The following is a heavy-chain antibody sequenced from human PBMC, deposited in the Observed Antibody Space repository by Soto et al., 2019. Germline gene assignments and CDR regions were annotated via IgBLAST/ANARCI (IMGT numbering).Heavy chain of an antibody. V-gene: IGHV3-48*01. CDR2: ISSSSSTI. D-gene: IGHD3-22*01. J-gene: IGHJ4*02. CDR1: GFTFSSYS. CDR3: APFPTYYYDSSGYPFDY. Sequence: GGSLRLSCAASGFTFSSYSMNWVRQAPGKGLEWVSYISSSSSTIYYADSVKGRFTISRDNSKNTLYLQMNSLRAEDTAVYYCAPFPTYYYDSSGYPFDYWGQGTLVTVSS.